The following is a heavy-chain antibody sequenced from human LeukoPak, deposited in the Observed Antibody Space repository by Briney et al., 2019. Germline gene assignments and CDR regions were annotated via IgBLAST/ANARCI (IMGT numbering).Heavy chain of an antibody. V-gene: IGHV3-23*01. CDR3: AGYSGYDADAFDI. CDR2: FSGSGGST. CDR1: GFTFSSYA. D-gene: IGHD5-12*01. J-gene: IGHJ3*02. Sequence: GGSLRLSCAASGFTFSSYAMSWVRQAPGKGLEWVSAFSGSGGSTYYADSVKGRFTISRDNSKNTLYLQMNSLRAEDTAVYYCAGYSGYDADAFDIWGQGTMVTVSS.